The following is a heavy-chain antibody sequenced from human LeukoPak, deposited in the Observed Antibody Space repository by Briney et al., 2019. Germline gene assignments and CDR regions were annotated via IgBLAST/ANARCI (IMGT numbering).Heavy chain of an antibody. Sequence: PGGSLRLSCAASGFTLSNYAMSWVRQAPGKGLEWVSAIHYSGGSTYYADSVKGRFTISRDNSKNTLYMQMNSLRAEDTAVYYCAKVIREVDMAYDYWGQGALVTVSS. CDR2: IHYSGGST. V-gene: IGHV3-23*01. D-gene: IGHD5-24*01. CDR3: AKVIREVDMAYDY. J-gene: IGHJ4*02. CDR1: GFTLSNYA.